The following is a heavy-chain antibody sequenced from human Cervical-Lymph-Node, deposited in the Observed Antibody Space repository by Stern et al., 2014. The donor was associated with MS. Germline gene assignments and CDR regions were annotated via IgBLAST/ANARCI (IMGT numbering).Heavy chain of an antibody. J-gene: IGHJ4*02. D-gene: IGHD5-24*01. V-gene: IGHV7-4-1*02. Sequence: VQLVESGSELRKPGASVKVSCKASGYPFTSEAMNWVRQAPGQDFEWMGWITPDTGNPTYAQGFAGRFVFSLDASVSTAYLQIRDLKAEDTAVYYCTRGPMASFDFWGQGTLVTVSS. CDR2: ITPDTGNP. CDR1: GYPFTSEA. CDR3: TRGPMASFDF.